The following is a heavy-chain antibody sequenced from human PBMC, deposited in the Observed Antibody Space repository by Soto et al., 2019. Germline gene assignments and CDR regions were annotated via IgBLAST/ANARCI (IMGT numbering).Heavy chain of an antibody. D-gene: IGHD5-18*01. CDR2: IYCSGST. Sequence: PSETLSLTCTVAGGSIRGYYWSWIRQPPGKGLEWIGYIYCSGSTNYNPSLKSRVTISVDTSKNQFSLKLSSVTAADTAVYYCARTEAGYSYGYYYYYYMDVWGKGTTVTVSS. CDR1: GGSIRGYY. CDR3: ARTEAGYSYGYYYYYYMDV. J-gene: IGHJ6*03. V-gene: IGHV4-59*08.